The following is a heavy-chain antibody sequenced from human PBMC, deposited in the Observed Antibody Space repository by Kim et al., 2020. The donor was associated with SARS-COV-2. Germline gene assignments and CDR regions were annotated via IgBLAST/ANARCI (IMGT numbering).Heavy chain of an antibody. CDR2: IYYSGST. D-gene: IGHD3-10*01. CDR3: ASIWFGESSSFY. CDR1: GGSISSGGYY. Sequence: SETLSLTCTVSGGSISSGGYYWSWIRQHPGKGLEWIGYIYYSGSTYYNPSLKSRVTISVDTSKNQFSLKLSSVTAADTAVYYCASIWFGESSSFYWGQGTLVTVSS. V-gene: IGHV4-31*03. J-gene: IGHJ4*02.